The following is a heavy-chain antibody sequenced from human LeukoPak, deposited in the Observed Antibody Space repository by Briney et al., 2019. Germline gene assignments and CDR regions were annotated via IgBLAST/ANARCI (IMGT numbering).Heavy chain of an antibody. CDR1: GGSISSGGYY. CDR3: ARDEYSSSWSDAFDI. D-gene: IGHD6-13*01. Sequence: PSEALSLTCTVSGGSISSGGYYWSWLRQHPGKGREWIGYIYYSGSNYYNPSRKSRVTISVDTSKNQFSLKLSSVTAADTAVYYCARDEYSSSWSDAFDIWGQGTMVTVSS. V-gene: IGHV4-31*03. CDR2: IYYSGSN. J-gene: IGHJ3*02.